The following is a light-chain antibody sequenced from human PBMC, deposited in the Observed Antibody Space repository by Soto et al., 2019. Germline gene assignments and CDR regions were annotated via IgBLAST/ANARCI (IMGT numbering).Light chain of an antibody. V-gene: IGKV3-20*01. Sequence: VLRQSPGALSLSPGERATLSCRASQSIRSNYLAWYQQKPGQAPRLLIYGASSRATGIPDRFSGSGSGTEFTLTISRLEPEDFAVYYCQQYGSSSWTFGQGTKV. CDR1: QSIRSNY. CDR3: QQYGSSSWT. J-gene: IGKJ1*01. CDR2: GAS.